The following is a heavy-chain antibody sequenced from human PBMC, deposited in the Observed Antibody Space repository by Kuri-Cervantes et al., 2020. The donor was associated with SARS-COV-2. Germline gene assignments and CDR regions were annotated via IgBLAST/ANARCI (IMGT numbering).Heavy chain of an antibody. J-gene: IGHJ6*03. CDR1: GFTFSSYA. Sequence: GESLKIPCAASGFTFSSYAMSWVRQAPGKGLEWVSAISGSGGSTYYADSVKGRFTISRDNSKNTLYLQMNSLRDEDTAVYYCVKDRSPPWEADYYMDVWGKGTTVTVSS. CDR2: ISGSGGST. V-gene: IGHV3-23*01. CDR3: VKDRSPPWEADYYMDV. D-gene: IGHD1-26*01.